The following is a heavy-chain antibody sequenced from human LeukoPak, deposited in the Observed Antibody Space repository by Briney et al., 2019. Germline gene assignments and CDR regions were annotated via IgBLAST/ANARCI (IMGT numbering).Heavy chain of an antibody. CDR2: VSYSGST. Sequence: PSETLSLTCTVSGGSISSYYWSWIRQPPGKGLEWIGYVSYSGSTNYNPSLKSRVTISLDTSKNQFSLKLSSVTAADTAVYYCARVYSSSWFYFDYWGQGTLVTVSS. CDR1: GGSISSYY. J-gene: IGHJ4*02. CDR3: ARVYSSSWFYFDY. D-gene: IGHD6-13*01. V-gene: IGHV4-59*01.